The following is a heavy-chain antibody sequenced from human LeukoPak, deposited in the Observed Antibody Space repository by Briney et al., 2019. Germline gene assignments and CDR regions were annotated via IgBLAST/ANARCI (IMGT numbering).Heavy chain of an antibody. CDR1: GYTFTGYY. CDR3: ARDAYPSIAAAGTCYYYGMDV. D-gene: IGHD6-13*01. CDR2: INPNSGGT. J-gene: IGHJ6*02. Sequence: EASVKVSCKASGYTFTGYYMHWVRQAPGQGLEWMGWINPNSGGTNYAQKFQGRVTMTRDTSISTAYMELSRLRSDDTAVYYCARDAYPSIAAAGTCYYYGMDVWGQGTTVTVSS. V-gene: IGHV1-2*02.